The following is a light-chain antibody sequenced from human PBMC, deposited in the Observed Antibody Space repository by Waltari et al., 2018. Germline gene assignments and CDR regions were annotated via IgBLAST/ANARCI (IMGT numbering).Light chain of an antibody. J-gene: IGLJ1*01. CDR1: KIGSKS. CDR3: QVWDSSSDHYV. CDR2: DDR. Sequence: SSVLTQPPSVSVAPGQTARITCGGNKIGSKSMHWYQQKPGRAPVLVVYDDRDRPSGIPERFSGSNSGNTATLTISRVEDGDEADYYCQVWDSSSDHYVFGTGTKVTVL. V-gene: IGLV3-21*02.